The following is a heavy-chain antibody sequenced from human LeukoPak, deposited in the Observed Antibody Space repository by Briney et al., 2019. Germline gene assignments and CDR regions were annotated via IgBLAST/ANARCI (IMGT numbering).Heavy chain of an antibody. CDR1: GGSFSGYY. Sequence: SETLSLTCAVYGGSFSGYYWSWIRQPPGKGLEWIGEINHSGSTYYNPSLKSRVTISVDTSKNQFSLKLSSVTAADTAVYYCARSLGSVGGYDAFDIWGQGTMVTVSS. V-gene: IGHV4-34*01. D-gene: IGHD1-26*01. CDR2: INHSGST. J-gene: IGHJ3*02. CDR3: ARSLGSVGGYDAFDI.